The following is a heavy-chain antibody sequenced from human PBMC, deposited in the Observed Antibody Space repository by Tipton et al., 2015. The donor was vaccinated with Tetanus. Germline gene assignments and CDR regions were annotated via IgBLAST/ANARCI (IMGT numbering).Heavy chain of an antibody. J-gene: IGHJ4*02. CDR1: GGSLRSDDYQ. CDR3: VRANYEFPKKGTFDS. V-gene: IGHV4-61*08. D-gene: IGHD3/OR15-3a*01. CDR2: ISPSGRT. Sequence: TLSLTCSVSGGSLRSDDYQWNWIRQPPGKGLEWLAYISPSGRTNSNYSLKSRITISQDKSKNQFSLKLTSVTAADTAVYYCVRANYEFPKKGTFDSWGPGSLVIVSS.